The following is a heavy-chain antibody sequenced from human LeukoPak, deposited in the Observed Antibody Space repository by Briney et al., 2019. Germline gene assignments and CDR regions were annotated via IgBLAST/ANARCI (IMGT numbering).Heavy chain of an antibody. J-gene: IGHJ4*02. CDR1: GFTFSSYW. D-gene: IGHD3-22*01. CDR3: ARVHYYDSSGYYYVGDYFDY. CDR2: INSDGSST. Sequence: GGSLRLSCAASGFTFSSYWMHWVRQAPGKGLVWVSRINSDGSSTSYADSVKGRFTISRDNAKNTLYLQMNSLRAEDTAVYYCARVHYYDSSGYYYVGDYFDYWGQGTLVTVSS. V-gene: IGHV3-74*01.